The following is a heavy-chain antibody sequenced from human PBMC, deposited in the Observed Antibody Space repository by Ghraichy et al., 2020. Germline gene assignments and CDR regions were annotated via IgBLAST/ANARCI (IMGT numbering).Heavy chain of an antibody. Sequence: ASVKVSCRTSGYSFRNYDISWVRQAPGHGLEWMGWISSYTGNTEFSQRFQGRLILTTDTSSNTAYMELMNLRSDDTAVYYCATESFPWGQGTLVTVSS. V-gene: IGHV1-18*01. D-gene: IGHD3-3*02. CDR1: GYSFRNYD. CDR3: ATESFP. CDR2: ISSYTGNT. J-gene: IGHJ4*02.